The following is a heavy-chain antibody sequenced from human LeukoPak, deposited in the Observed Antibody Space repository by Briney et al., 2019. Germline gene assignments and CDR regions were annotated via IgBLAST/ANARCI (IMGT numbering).Heavy chain of an antibody. Sequence: GGSLRLSCGASGFTFSNHWMHWVRQVPGKGLVWVSRINGDGSRTSYADSVKGQFTISRDNAKNTVYLQMNSLRAEDTALYYCARDRGSTEFDYWGQGTLVTVSS. J-gene: IGHJ4*02. CDR1: GFTFSNHW. V-gene: IGHV3-74*01. CDR3: ARDRGSTEFDY. D-gene: IGHD2-2*01. CDR2: INGDGSRT.